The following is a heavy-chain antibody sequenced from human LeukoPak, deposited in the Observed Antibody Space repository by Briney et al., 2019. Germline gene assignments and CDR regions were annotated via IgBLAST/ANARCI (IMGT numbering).Heavy chain of an antibody. CDR1: GYSISSGYY. D-gene: IGHD6-19*01. CDR2: IYHSGST. Sequence: LETLSLTCTVSGYSISSGYYWGWIRQPPGKGLEWIGSIYHSGSTYYNPSLKSRVTISVDTSKNQFSLKLSSVTAADTAVYYCARDSSGWYDYWGQGTLVTVSS. CDR3: ARDSSGWYDY. V-gene: IGHV4-38-2*02. J-gene: IGHJ4*02.